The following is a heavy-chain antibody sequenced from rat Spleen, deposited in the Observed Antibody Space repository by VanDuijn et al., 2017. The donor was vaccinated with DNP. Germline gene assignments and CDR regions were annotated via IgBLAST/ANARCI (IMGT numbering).Heavy chain of an antibody. CDR2: ISYDGIRT. CDR1: GFTFSDYS. J-gene: IGHJ4*01. V-gene: IGHV5-17*01. Sequence: EVQLVESGGGLVQPGRSLKLSCAASGFTFSDYSMAWARQAPRKGLEWVATISYDGIRTYYRDSVKGRFTVSRDSAESTLYLQMDSLRSEDTATYYCARDNYGTYGAMDAWGQGTSVTVSS. D-gene: IGHD1-3*01. CDR3: ARDNYGTYGAMDA.